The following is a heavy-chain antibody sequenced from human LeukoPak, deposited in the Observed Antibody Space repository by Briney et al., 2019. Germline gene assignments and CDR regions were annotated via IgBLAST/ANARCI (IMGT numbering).Heavy chain of an antibody. CDR1: DGSISSYY. D-gene: IGHD1/OR15-1a*01. CDR2: MYTSGST. CDR3: ARDRAYSDYIGTTYYFDY. Sequence: SETLSLTCTVSDGSISSYYWSWIRQPAGKGLEWIGRMYTSGSTNYNPSLKSRVTMSVDTSKNQFSLKLSSVTAADTAVYYCARDRAYSDYIGTTYYFDYWGQGTLVTVSS. J-gene: IGHJ4*02. V-gene: IGHV4-4*07.